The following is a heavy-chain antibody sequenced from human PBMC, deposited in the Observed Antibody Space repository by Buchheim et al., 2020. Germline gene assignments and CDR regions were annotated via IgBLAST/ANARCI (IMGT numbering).Heavy chain of an antibody. Sequence: EVQLVESGGGLVQPGGSLRLSCAASGFTFSSYSMNWVRQAPGKGLEWVSYISSSSGSIYYADSVEGRFTISRDNSKNSLYLQMNSLRAEDTAVYYCTRGQASPSDYWGQGAL. V-gene: IGHV3-48*01. J-gene: IGHJ4*02. CDR3: TRGQASPSDY. CDR2: ISSSSGSI. CDR1: GFTFSSYS.